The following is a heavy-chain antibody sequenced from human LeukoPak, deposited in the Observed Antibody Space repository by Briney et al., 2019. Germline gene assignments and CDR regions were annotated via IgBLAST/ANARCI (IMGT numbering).Heavy chain of an antibody. CDR2: IIPILGIA. Sequence: GSSVKVSCKASGGTFSSYTISWVRQAPGQGLEWMGRIIPILGIANYAQKFQGRVTITADKSTSTAYMELSSLRSEDTAVYYCADLDCSGGSCYLDYWGQGTLVTASS. J-gene: IGHJ4*02. D-gene: IGHD2-15*01. V-gene: IGHV1-69*02. CDR3: ADLDCSGGSCYLDY. CDR1: GGTFSSYT.